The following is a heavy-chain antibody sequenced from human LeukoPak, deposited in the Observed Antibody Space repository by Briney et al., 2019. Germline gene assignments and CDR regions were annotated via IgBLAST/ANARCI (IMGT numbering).Heavy chain of an antibody. D-gene: IGHD6-13*01. J-gene: IGHJ6*03. Sequence: ASVKVSCKASGYTFTSYGISWVRQAPGQGLEWMGWISAYNGNTNYAQKLQGRVTMTTDTSTSTAYMELRSLRSDDTAVYYCARDSSGWYEGIWYYYYYMDVWGKGTTVTVSS. V-gene: IGHV1-18*01. CDR3: ARDSSGWYEGIWYYYYYMDV. CDR2: ISAYNGNT. CDR1: GYTFTSYG.